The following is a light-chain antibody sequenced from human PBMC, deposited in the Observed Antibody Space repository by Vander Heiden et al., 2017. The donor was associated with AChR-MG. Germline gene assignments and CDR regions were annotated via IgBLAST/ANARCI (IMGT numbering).Light chain of an antibody. V-gene: IGKV1-16*01. Sequence: IQMPQSPSSLSASVGDRVTITCRASLGVRSFLAWYQQRPGKAPKTLIYLASTLHNGVPSRFAGGGSGTEFTLTINSLQPEDFATYYCLQYNTYPWTLGQGTKLEIK. CDR2: LAS. CDR1: LGVRSF. CDR3: LQYNTYPWT. J-gene: IGKJ1*01.